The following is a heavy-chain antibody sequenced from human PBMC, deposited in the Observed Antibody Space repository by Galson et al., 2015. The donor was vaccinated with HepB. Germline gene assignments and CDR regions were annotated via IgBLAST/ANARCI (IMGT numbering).Heavy chain of an antibody. V-gene: IGHV1-8*01. Sequence: SVKVSCKASEYTFSSYDINWVRQATGQGLEWMGWMNPNRGNTGYAQKFQGRVTMTRDTSISTAYMELSSLRSEDTAVYYCARGPRPRGYDYGDYYYYYYMDVWGKGTTVTVSS. CDR3: ARGPRPRGYDYGDYYYYYYMDV. J-gene: IGHJ6*03. D-gene: IGHD4/OR15-4a*01. CDR1: EYTFSSYD. CDR2: MNPNRGNT.